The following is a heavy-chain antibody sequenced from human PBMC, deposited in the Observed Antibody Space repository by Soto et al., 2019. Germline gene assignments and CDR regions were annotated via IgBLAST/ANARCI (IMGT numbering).Heavy chain of an antibody. Sequence: ASVKVSCKASGYTFTSYGITCVRQAPGQGLEWMGWISAYNGNTNYAQKLQGRVTMTADTSTSTAYMELGSLRSDDTAVYYCAKDHFVYSHSGAFEDDVFDIWGQGTMVTVSS. D-gene: IGHD2-15*01. CDR3: AKDHFVYSHSGAFEDDVFDI. CDR2: ISAYNGNT. J-gene: IGHJ3*02. V-gene: IGHV1-18*01. CDR1: GYTFTSYG.